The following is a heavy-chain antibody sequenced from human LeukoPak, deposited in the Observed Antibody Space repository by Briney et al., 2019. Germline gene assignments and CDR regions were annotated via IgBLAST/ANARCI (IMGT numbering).Heavy chain of an antibody. CDR1: GFTFSSYS. CDR2: ISGSDVST. J-gene: IGHJ4*02. D-gene: IGHD2-2*01. CDR3: AKGGCSSTTCLVDY. Sequence: GGSLRLSCAASGFTFSSYSMNWVRQAPGKGLEWVSAISGSDVSTYYADSVKGRFTISRDNSKSTLYLQMHSLRAEDTAIYYCAKGGCSSTTCLVDYWGQGTLVPVSS. V-gene: IGHV3-23*01.